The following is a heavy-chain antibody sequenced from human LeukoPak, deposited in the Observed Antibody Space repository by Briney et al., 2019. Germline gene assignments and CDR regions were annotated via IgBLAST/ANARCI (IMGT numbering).Heavy chain of an antibody. J-gene: IGHJ4*02. CDR1: GFSFSTYN. V-gene: IGHV3-21*04. CDR3: AKYSWGAVAAPFDY. Sequence: PGGSLRLSCEASGFSFSTYNMNWVRQAPGKRLEWISSITSSSTYVFYADSVKGRFTISRDNAKNSLYLQMNSLRAEDTAVYYCAKYSWGAVAAPFDYWGQGALVTVSS. CDR2: ITSSSTYV. D-gene: IGHD6-19*01.